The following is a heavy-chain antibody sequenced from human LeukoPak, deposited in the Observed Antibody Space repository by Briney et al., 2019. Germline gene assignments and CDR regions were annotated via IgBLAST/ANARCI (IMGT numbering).Heavy chain of an antibody. CDR1: GFTFSNFW. CDR2: ISGSGGST. D-gene: IGHD6-13*01. V-gene: IGHV3-23*01. CDR3: AKDRPPWQQLGRYFDY. J-gene: IGHJ4*02. Sequence: GGSLRLSCAASGFTFSNFWMSWVRQAPGKGLEWVSAISGSGGSTYYADSVKGRFTISRDNSKNTLYLQMNSLRAEDTAVYYCAKDRPPWQQLGRYFDYWGQGTLVTVSS.